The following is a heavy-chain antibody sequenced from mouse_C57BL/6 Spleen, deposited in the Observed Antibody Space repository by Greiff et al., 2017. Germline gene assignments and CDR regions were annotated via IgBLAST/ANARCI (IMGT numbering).Heavy chain of an antibody. J-gene: IGHJ2*01. CDR1: GYAFSSYW. V-gene: IGHV1-80*01. Sequence: VQLQESGAELVKPGASVKISCKASGYAFSSYWMNWVKQRPGKGLEWIGQIYPGDGDTNYNGKFKGKATLTADKSSSTAYMQLSSLTSEDSAVYFCARGGGLYYFDYWGQGTTLTVSS. CDR3: ARGGGLYYFDY. D-gene: IGHD1-1*02. CDR2: IYPGDGDT.